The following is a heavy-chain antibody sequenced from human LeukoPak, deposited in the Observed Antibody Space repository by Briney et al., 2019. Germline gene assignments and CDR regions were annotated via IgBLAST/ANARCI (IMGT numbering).Heavy chain of an antibody. J-gene: IGHJ6*02. CDR1: GFTVSSNY. CDR2: IYSGGST. CDR3: ARASYSSSWYVYYGMDV. Sequence: PGGSLRLSCAASGFTVSSNYMSWVRQAPGKGLEWVSVIYSGGSTYYADSAKGRFTISRHNSKNTLYLQMNSLRAGDTAVYYCARASYSSSWYVYYGMDVWGQGTTVTVSS. V-gene: IGHV3-53*04. D-gene: IGHD6-13*01.